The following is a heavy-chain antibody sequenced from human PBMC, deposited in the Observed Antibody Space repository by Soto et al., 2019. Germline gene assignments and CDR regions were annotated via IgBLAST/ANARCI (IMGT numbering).Heavy chain of an antibody. V-gene: IGHV1-3*05. CDR2: INVGNGNT. J-gene: IGHJ6*02. CDR1: GYIFTSYG. Sequence: QVHLVQSGTEEKKPGASVKVSCKASGYIFTSYGMHWVRQAPGQRLEWMGWINVGNGNTGYSQKFQDRVTISRDTSASTAYMELRSLRSEDTAVYYCARDQTSMVLGVQVSGGMDVWGQGTTVTVSS. D-gene: IGHD3-10*01. CDR3: ARDQTSMVLGVQVSGGMDV.